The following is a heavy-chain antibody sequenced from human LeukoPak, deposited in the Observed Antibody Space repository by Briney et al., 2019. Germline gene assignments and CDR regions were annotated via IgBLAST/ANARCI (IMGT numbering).Heavy chain of an antibody. CDR2: INHSGST. V-gene: IGHV4-34*01. CDR3: ASNLVVVAAKPNWFDP. D-gene: IGHD2-15*01. Sequence: SETLSLTCAVYGGSFSGYYWSWIRQPPGKGLEWIGEINHSGSTNYNPSLKSRVTISVDTSKNQFSLKLSSVTAADTAVYYCASNLVVVAAKPNWFDPWGQGTLVTVSS. J-gene: IGHJ5*02. CDR1: GGSFSGYY.